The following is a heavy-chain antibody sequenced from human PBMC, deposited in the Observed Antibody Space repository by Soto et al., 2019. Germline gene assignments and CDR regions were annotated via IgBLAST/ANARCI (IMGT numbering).Heavy chain of an antibody. D-gene: IGHD6-19*01. CDR3: ARSLLGSGTWALDY. CDR2: TYYRSKWYN. V-gene: IGHV6-1*01. Sequence: SQTLSLTCAISGDSVSSNSGAWNWIRQSPSRGLEWLGRTYYRSKWYNDYALSVKSRITINPDTSKNQFSLQLNSVTPEDTAVYYCARSLLGSGTWALDYWGQGTLVTVSS. J-gene: IGHJ4*02. CDR1: GDSVSSNSGA.